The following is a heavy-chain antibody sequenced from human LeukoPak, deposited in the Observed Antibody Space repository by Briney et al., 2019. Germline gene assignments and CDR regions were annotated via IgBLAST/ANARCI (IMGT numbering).Heavy chain of an antibody. V-gene: IGHV1-18*01. CDR3: ARASGYSSGHDYFDY. CDR1: GYTFTSYG. D-gene: IGHD6-19*01. Sequence: GASVKVSCKASGYTFTSYGISWVRQAPGQGLEWMGWISAYNGNTNYAQKLQGRVTLTTDTSTSTAYMELRSLRSDDTAVYYCARASGYSSGHDYFDYWGQGTLVTVSS. CDR2: ISAYNGNT. J-gene: IGHJ4*02.